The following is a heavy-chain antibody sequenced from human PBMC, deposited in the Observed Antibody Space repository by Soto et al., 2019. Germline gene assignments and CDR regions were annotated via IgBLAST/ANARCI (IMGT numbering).Heavy chain of an antibody. CDR2: IGGSGGNK. CDR1: GFIFNDYA. J-gene: IGHJ5*02. Sequence: EVQLLESGGGLVQPGGSLRLSCAASGFIFNDYARTGVLQSPGHGLEWVSAIGGSGGNKYYEASLKGRFNISRDNSKDTVDLEMNRLRVDDTAVYFCARVASDDINSAYHWGQGILVTVSS. V-gene: IGHV3-23*01. D-gene: IGHD4-4*01. CDR3: ARVASDDINSAYH.